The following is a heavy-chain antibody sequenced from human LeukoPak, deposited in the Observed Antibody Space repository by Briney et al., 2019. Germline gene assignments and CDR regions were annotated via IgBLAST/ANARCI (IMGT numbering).Heavy chain of an antibody. D-gene: IGHD3-9*01. CDR2: ISAHNGNT. CDR3: ARQSMTGNERGDDAFDI. CDR1: GYTFSRYG. Sequence: APVKVSCKASGYTFSRYGIGWVRQAPGQGLEWMGWISAHNGNTNYAQKFQGRVAMTTDTSTSTAYMELRSLRSDDTAVYYCARQSMTGNERGDDAFDIWGQGAMVTDSS. V-gene: IGHV1-18*01. J-gene: IGHJ3*02.